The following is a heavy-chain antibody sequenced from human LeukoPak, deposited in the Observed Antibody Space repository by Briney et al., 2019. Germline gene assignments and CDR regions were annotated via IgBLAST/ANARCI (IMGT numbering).Heavy chain of an antibody. V-gene: IGHV1-2*02. CDR1: GYTFTGYH. CDR3: ARSPTVIRPFDY. J-gene: IGHJ4*02. Sequence: GASVKVSCKASGYTFTGYHMHWVRQAPGQGLEWMGWINPNSGGTNYAQKFQGRVTMTRDTSISTAYMELSRLRSDDTAVYYCARSPTVIRPFDYWGQGTLVTVSS. CDR2: INPNSGGT. D-gene: IGHD4-11*01.